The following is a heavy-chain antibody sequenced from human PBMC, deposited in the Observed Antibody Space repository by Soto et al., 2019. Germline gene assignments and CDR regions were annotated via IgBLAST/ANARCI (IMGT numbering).Heavy chain of an antibody. CDR3: ARQSAVAGNWFDP. CDR2: IYYSGST. CDR1: GGSISSNSYY. V-gene: IGHV4-39*01. J-gene: IGHJ5*02. Sequence: SETLSLTCTVSGGSISSNSYYWGWIRQPPGKGLEWIGSIYYSGSTYYNPSLKSRVTISVDTSENQFSLKLSSVTAADTAVHYCARQSAVAGNWFDPWGQGTLVTVSS. D-gene: IGHD6-19*01.